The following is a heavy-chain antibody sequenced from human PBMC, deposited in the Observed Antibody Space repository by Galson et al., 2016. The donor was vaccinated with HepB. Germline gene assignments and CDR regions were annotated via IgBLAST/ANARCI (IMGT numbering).Heavy chain of an antibody. V-gene: IGHV4-39*01. J-gene: IGHJ3*02. CDR2: VHSSGNT. Sequence: SETLSLTCTVSGGSIRRSTYYWAWIRQPPGRGLEWIGSVHSSGNTHYNPSLKSRVTISVDQSKNQFSLNLSSVTAADTAVYYCARRDAFDIWGQGTMVTVSS. CDR3: ARRDAFDI. CDR1: GGSIRRSTYY.